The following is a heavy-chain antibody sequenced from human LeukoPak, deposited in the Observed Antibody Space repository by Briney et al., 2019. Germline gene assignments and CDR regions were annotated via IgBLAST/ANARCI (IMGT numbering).Heavy chain of an antibody. Sequence: SETLSLTCTVSGGSISSYYWSWIRQTPGKGLEWIGYIYYSGSTNYNPSLKSRVTISVDTSKNQFSLKLSSVTAADTAVYYCARVSLYYDILTGYHNWFDPWGQGTLVTVSS. J-gene: IGHJ5*02. V-gene: IGHV4-59*01. CDR2: IYYSGST. D-gene: IGHD3-9*01. CDR1: GGSISSYY. CDR3: ARVSLYYDILTGYHNWFDP.